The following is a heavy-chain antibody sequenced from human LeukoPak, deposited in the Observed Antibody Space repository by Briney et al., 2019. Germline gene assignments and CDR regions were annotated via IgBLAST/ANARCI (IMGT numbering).Heavy chain of an antibody. J-gene: IGHJ4*02. CDR3: ASTYSYDSSGHYPFDY. V-gene: IGHV3-64D*06. D-gene: IGHD3-22*01. CDR2: ITNNGRST. CDR1: GFTFSRYA. Sequence: GGSLRLSCSASGFTFSRYAMHWARQPPGKGLEYVSAITNNGRSTYYADSVKGRFTISRDNSKNTLYLQMSSLRAEDTAVYYCASTYSYDSSGHYPFDYWGQGTLVTVPS.